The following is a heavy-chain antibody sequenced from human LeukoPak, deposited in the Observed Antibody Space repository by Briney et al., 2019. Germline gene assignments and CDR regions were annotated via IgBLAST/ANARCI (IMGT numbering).Heavy chain of an antibody. CDR3: ARDYCSGSTCYPDNGFDP. CDR2: IYYSGNT. CDR1: GGSIRSYS. D-gene: IGHD2-15*01. J-gene: IGHJ5*02. V-gene: IGHV4-59*01. Sequence: PSETLSLTCTVSGGSIRSYSWSWIRQPPGKGLEWIGYIYYSGNTNYNPSLKSRVTISVDTSKNQFSLKLNSVTAADTAVYYCARDYCSGSTCYPDNGFDPWGQGTLVTVSS.